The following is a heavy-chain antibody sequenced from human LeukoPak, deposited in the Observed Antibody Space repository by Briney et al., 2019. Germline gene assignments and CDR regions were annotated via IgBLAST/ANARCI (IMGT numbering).Heavy chain of an antibody. CDR2: IYYSGST. J-gene: IGHJ4*02. V-gene: IGHV4-59*01. D-gene: IGHD2-15*01. Sequence: SETLSLTCTVSGGSISSYYWSWIRQPPGKGLEWIGYIYYSGSTNYNPSLKSRVTISVDTSKNQFSLKLSSVTAADTAVYYCASSECSGGSCYSDYWGQGTLVTVSS. CDR3: ASSECSGGSCYSDY. CDR1: GGSISSYY.